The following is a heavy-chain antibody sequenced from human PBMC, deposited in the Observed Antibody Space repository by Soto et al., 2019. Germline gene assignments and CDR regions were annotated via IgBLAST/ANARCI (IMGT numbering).Heavy chain of an antibody. D-gene: IGHD6-19*01. CDR2: ISSSSSYI. Sequence: EVQLVESGGGLVKPGGSLRLSCAASGFTFSSYSMNWVRQAPGKGLEWVSSISSSSSYIYYADSVKGRFTISRDNAKNSLYLQMNSLRAEDTAGDYCARGAVAGHFDYWGQGTLVTVSS. CDR1: GFTFSSYS. V-gene: IGHV3-21*01. CDR3: ARGAVAGHFDY. J-gene: IGHJ4*02.